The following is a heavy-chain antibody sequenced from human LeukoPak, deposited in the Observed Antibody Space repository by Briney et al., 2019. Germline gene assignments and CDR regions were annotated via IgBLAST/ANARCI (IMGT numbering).Heavy chain of an antibody. D-gene: IGHD2-15*01. J-gene: IGHJ4*02. Sequence: SQTLSLTCTVSGGSISSGGYYWSWIRRPPGKGLEWIGYIYHSGSTYYNPSLRSRVTISVDRSKNQFSLKLSSVTAADTAVYYCARVRGGGIDYWGQGTLVTVSS. CDR1: GGSISSGGYY. CDR3: ARVRGGGIDY. CDR2: IYHSGST. V-gene: IGHV4-30-2*01.